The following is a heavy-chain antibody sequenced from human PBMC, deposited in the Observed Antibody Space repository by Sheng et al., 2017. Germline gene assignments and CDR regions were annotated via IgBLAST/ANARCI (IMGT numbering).Heavy chain of an antibody. J-gene: IGHJ6*03. CDR2: INSDGSST. CDR3: ARAPRYCSGGSCTYYYYMDV. CDR1: GFTFSSYW. Sequence: EVQLVESGGGLVQPGGSLRLSCAASGFTFSSYWMHWVRQAPGKGLVWVSRINSDGSSTSYADSVKGRFTISRDNAKNTLYLQMNSLRAEDTAVYYCARAPRYCSGGSCTYYYYMDVWGKGTTVTVSS. V-gene: IGHV3-74*01. D-gene: IGHD2-15*01.